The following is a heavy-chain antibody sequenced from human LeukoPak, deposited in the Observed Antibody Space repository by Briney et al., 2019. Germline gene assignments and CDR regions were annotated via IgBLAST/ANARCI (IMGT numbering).Heavy chain of an antibody. Sequence: PGGSLRLSCAASGFTFSTYSMNWVRQAPGKGLEWVSSISSNNRYIYYADSVKGRFTISRDNAKNSLYLQMNSLRADDTAVYYCARNQWLPFDAFDIWGQGTMVTVSS. CDR2: ISSNNRYI. CDR3: ARNQWLPFDAFDI. D-gene: IGHD5-18*01. V-gene: IGHV3-21*01. J-gene: IGHJ3*02. CDR1: GFTFSTYS.